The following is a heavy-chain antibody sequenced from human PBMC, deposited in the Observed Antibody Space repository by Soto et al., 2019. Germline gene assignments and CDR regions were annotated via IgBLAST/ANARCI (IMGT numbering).Heavy chain of an antibody. Sequence: ASVKVSCKSSGYTFTSYSIHWVRQAPGQRLECMGWINAGNGNTKYSQKFQGRVTITRDTSASTAYMELSSLRSEDTAVYYCARDTHSYYDFWSGYYGGGYYYYGMDVWGQGTTVTVSS. CDR2: INAGNGNT. CDR1: GYTFTSYS. J-gene: IGHJ6*02. CDR3: ARDTHSYYDFWSGYYGGGYYYYGMDV. V-gene: IGHV1-3*01. D-gene: IGHD3-3*01.